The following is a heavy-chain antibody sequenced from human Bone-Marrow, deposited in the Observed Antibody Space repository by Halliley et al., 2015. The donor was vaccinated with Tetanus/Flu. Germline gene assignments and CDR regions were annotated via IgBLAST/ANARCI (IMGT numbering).Heavy chain of an antibody. J-gene: IGHJ3*01. CDR1: GGPFSNYA. D-gene: IGHD3-10*01. CDR3: ATPRDTHFGRAFDV. Sequence: QMQLVQSGAEVKTSGSSVKVSCKTSGGPFSNYALSWVRQAPGQGLEWLGWFIPTLGTTDYAQTFQGRVTFTADESTGTVYMEVSGLTSEDTAVYYCATPRDTHFGRAFDVWGQGTLVTVSS. V-gene: IGHV1-69*01. CDR2: FIPTLGTT.